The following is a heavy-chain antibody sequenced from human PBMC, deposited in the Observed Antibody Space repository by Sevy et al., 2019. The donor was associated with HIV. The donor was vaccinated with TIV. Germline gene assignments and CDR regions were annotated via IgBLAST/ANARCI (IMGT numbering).Heavy chain of an antibody. CDR2: ISTYNGKT. V-gene: IGHV1-18*04. Sequence: ASVKVSCKASGYTFSRSVITWVRQAPGQGLEWMGWISTYNGKTNYAQKFQDRVTMTTDTSTNTAYMELRSLRSDDTAIYFWAGGRGIAVAGGGYYSDYWGQGSLVTVSS. D-gene: IGHD6-19*01. CDR3: AGGRGIAVAGGGYYSDY. J-gene: IGHJ4*02. CDR1: GYTFSRSV.